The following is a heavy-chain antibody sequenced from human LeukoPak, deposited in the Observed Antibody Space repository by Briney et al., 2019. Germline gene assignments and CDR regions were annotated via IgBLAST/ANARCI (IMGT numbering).Heavy chain of an antibody. CDR2: MNPNSGNT. V-gene: IGHV1-8*03. D-gene: IGHD6-6*01. CDR3: ARAGLAARRVDP. J-gene: IGHJ5*02. Sequence: ASVKVSCKASGYTFTSYDINLVRQATGQGLEWMGWMNPNSGNTGYAQKFQGGVTITRNTSISTAYMELSSLRSEDTAVYYCARAGLAARRVDPWGQGTLVTVSS. CDR1: GYTFTSYD.